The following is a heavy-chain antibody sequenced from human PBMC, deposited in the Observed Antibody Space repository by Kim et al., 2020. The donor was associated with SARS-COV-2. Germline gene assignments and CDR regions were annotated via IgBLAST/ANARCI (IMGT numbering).Heavy chain of an antibody. CDR2: GRYK. Sequence: GRYKYHVDTVRGRFTISRDNDKNSLYLQMDSLRVEDTGVYYCARDLELGYWGQGTLVTVSS. D-gene: IGHD3-16*01. V-gene: IGHV3-7*04. J-gene: IGHJ4*02. CDR3: ARDLELGY.